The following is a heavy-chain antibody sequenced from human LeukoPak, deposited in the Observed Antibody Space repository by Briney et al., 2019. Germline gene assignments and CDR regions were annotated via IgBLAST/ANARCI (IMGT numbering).Heavy chain of an antibody. CDR3: ARSPSYYYDSSAADY. CDR1: GYSFTSYW. J-gene: IGHJ4*02. CDR2: IYPGDSDT. D-gene: IGHD3-22*01. V-gene: IGHV5-51*01. Sequence: GESLKISCKGSGYSFTSYWIGWVRQMPGKGLEWMGIIYPGDSDTRYSPSFQGQVTISADESISTAYLQWSSLKASDTAMYYCARSPSYYYDSSAADYWGQGTLVTVSS.